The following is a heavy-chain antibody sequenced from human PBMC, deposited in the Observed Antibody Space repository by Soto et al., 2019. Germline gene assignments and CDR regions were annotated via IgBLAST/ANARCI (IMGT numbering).Heavy chain of an antibody. Sequence: GPTLVNPTQTLTLTFTFSGLSLSTSLIRVSWIRHPPGKALEWLARIDWDDDKFYNTSLKTRLTISKDSSKNQVVLTMTNMDPVDTATYYCARMFHCSGGTCPFDYWGQGALVTSPQ. CDR2: IDWDDDK. CDR1: GLSLSTSLIR. J-gene: IGHJ4*02. V-gene: IGHV2-70*04. CDR3: ARMFHCSGGTCPFDY. D-gene: IGHD2-15*01.